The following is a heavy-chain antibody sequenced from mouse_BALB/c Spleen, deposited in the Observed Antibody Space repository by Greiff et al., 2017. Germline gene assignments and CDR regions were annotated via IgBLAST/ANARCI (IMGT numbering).Heavy chain of an antibody. J-gene: IGHJ4*01. CDR2: IYPGDGDT. CDR3: ARGDGSSLYYAMDY. V-gene: IGHV1-82*01. D-gene: IGHD1-1*01. Sequence: QVQLQQSGPELVKPGASVKISCKASGYAFSSSWMNWVKQRPGQGLEWIGRIYPGDGDTNYNGKFKGKATLTADKSSSTAYMQLSSLTSVDSAVYFCARGDGSSLYYAMDYWGQGTSVTVSS. CDR1: GYAFSSSW.